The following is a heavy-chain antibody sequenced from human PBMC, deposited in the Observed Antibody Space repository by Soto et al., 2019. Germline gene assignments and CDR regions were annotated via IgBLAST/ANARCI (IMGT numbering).Heavy chain of an antibody. CDR2: IIPIFGTA. CDR1: GGTFSSYA. Sequence: ASVKVSCKASGGTFSSYAISWVRQAPGQGLEWMGGIIPIFGTANYAQKFQGRVTITADESTSTAYMELSSLRSEDTAVYYCASCIAALPLPRYYYYYGMDVWGQGTTVTVSS. V-gene: IGHV1-69*13. J-gene: IGHJ6*02. CDR3: ASCIAALPLPRYYYYYGMDV. D-gene: IGHD6-6*01.